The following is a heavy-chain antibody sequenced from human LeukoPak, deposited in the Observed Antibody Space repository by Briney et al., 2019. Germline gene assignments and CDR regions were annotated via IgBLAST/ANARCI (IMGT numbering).Heavy chain of an antibody. D-gene: IGHD3-10*01. CDR2: INPNSGGT. CDR3: ARGHMVRGVTGY. J-gene: IGHJ4*02. Sequence: ASVKVSCKASGYTFTSYYMHWVRQAPGQGLEWMGWINPNSGGTNYAQKFQGRVTMTRDTSISTAYMELSRLRSDDTAVYYCARGHMVRGVTGYWGQGTLVTVSS. V-gene: IGHV1-2*02. CDR1: GYTFTSYY.